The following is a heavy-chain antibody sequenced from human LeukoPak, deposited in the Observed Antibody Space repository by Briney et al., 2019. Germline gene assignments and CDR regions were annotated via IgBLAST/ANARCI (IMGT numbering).Heavy chain of an antibody. Sequence: ASVTVSCKASGCTFTSYGISWVRQAPGQGLEWMGWISAYNGNTNYAQKLQGRGTMTTDTSTSTAYMELRSLRSDDTAVYYCARDQSHDYFWSGYSHSEQNWFDPWGQGTLVTVSS. J-gene: IGHJ5*02. D-gene: IGHD3-3*01. V-gene: IGHV1-18*01. CDR3: ARDQSHDYFWSGYSHSEQNWFDP. CDR1: GCTFTSYG. CDR2: ISAYNGNT.